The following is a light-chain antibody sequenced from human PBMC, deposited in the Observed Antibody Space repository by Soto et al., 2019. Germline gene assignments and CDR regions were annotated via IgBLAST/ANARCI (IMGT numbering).Light chain of an antibody. V-gene: IGKV3-11*01. CDR2: DAS. Sequence: EIVLTQSPATLSLSPGERATLSCRASQNVGDYLAWYQQKPGQAPRLLMYDASYRATGIPARFSGSGSGTDFTLTISSLEPEDFAVYYCQQRTTWPLTFGGGTKVEIK. CDR1: QNVGDY. J-gene: IGKJ4*01. CDR3: QQRTTWPLT.